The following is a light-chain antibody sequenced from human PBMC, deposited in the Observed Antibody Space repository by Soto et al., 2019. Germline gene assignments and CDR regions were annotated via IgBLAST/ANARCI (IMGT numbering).Light chain of an antibody. V-gene: IGKV1-39*01. J-gene: IGKJ4*01. Sequence: DIQLTQSPSSLSASVGDRVTITCRASQSISSYLNWFQQKPGKAPDLLIYAASSLQSGVPSRFSGSGSGTDFTLTISSLQAEDFATYYCQQSYGTQVTFGGGTKVEIK. CDR3: QQSYGTQVT. CDR1: QSISSY. CDR2: AAS.